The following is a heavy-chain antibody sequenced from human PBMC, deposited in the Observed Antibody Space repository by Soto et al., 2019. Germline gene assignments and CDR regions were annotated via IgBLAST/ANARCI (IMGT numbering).Heavy chain of an antibody. CDR2: ISGSGGST. Sequence: EVQLLESGGGLVQPGGSLRLSCAASGFTFSSYAMSWVRQAPGKGLEWVSTISGSGGSTYYADSVKGRFTISRDNSKNTLYLQMISLRAEDTAVYYCAKERWEGYGMEVWGQGNTVTVSS. J-gene: IGHJ6*02. CDR1: GFTFSSYA. V-gene: IGHV3-23*01. D-gene: IGHD1-26*01. CDR3: AKERWEGYGMEV.